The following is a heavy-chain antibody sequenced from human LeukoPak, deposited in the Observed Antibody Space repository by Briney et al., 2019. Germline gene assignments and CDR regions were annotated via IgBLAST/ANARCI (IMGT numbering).Heavy chain of an antibody. CDR3: AKDVRRCNGGCT. D-gene: IGHD2-15*01. CDR1: GFTFSTYT. V-gene: IGHV3-23*01. Sequence: GGSLRLSCAASGFTFSTYTMYWVRHPPGKRLEWVSIIGNNGGGIHYADSVRGRFTISRDNSKNALYLQMNSLRVEDTAVYYCAKDVRRCNGGCTWGQGTLVTVSS. J-gene: IGHJ5*02. CDR2: IGNNGGGI.